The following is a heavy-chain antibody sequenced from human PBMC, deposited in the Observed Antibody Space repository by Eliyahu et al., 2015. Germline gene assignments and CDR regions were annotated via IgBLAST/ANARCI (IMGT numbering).Heavy chain of an antibody. Sequence: EVQLVESGGGLVQPGGSLRLSCXXSGFTFSSYSMNWVRQAPGKGLEWVSYISSSSSTIYYADSVKGRFTISRDNAKNSLYLQMNSLRDEDTAVYYCASQRNDYGDYWYFDLWGRGTLVTVSS. CDR2: ISSSSSTI. J-gene: IGHJ2*01. D-gene: IGHD4-17*01. CDR3: ASQRNDYGDYWYFDL. V-gene: IGHV3-48*02. CDR1: GFTFSSYS.